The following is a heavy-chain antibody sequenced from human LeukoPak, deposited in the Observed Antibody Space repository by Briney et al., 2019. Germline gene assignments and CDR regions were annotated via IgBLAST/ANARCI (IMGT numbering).Heavy chain of an antibody. CDR2: INHSGST. Sequence: KPSETLSLTCAVYGGSFSGYYWSWIRQPPGKGLEWIGEINHSGSTNYNPSLKSRATMSVDTSKNQFSLKLSSVTAADTAVYYCARDLIFDPWGQGTLVTVSS. CDR1: GGSFSGYY. J-gene: IGHJ5*02. V-gene: IGHV4-34*01. CDR3: ARDLIFDP.